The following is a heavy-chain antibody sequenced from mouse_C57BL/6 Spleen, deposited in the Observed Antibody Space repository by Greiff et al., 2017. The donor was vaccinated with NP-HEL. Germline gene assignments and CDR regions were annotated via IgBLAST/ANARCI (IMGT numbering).Heavy chain of an antibody. D-gene: IGHD1-1*01. V-gene: IGHV1-81*01. CDR1: GYTFTSYG. J-gene: IGHJ2*01. CDR2: IYPRSGNT. CDR3: ASITTVVADY. Sequence: QVQLKQSGAELARPGASVKLSCKASGYTFTSYGISWVKQRTGQGLEWIGEIYPRSGNTYYNEKFKGKATLTADKSSSTAYMELRSLTSEDSAVYFCASITTVVADYWGQGTTLTVSS.